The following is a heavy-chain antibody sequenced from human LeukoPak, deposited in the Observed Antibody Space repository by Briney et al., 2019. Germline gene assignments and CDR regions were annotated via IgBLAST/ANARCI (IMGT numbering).Heavy chain of an antibody. V-gene: IGHV4-39*07. CDR1: GGSISSSSYY. D-gene: IGHD3-10*01. J-gene: IGHJ6*03. CDR2: IYHSGST. CDR3: ARFGGSGPYYHYYYMDI. Sequence: SETLSLTCTVSGGSISSSSYYWGWIRQPPGKGLEWIGSIYHSGSTNYNPSLKSRVTISVDKSKNQFSLKLSSVTAADTAVYYCARFGGSGPYYHYYYMDIWGKGTTVTVSS.